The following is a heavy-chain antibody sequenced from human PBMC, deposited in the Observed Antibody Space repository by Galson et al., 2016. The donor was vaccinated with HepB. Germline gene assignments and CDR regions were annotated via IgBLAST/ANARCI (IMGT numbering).Heavy chain of an antibody. Sequence: CAISGYSVSNNTAAWNGIRQSPPRGLEWLGRTYYRCKWYNYYAESVKSRITINPDTSKNQFSLQMNSVTPEATALYYCASLGSSVFFAPWGQGTLVTVSS. D-gene: IGHD2-15*01. CDR2: TYYRCKWYN. CDR3: ASLGSSVFFAP. V-gene: IGHV6-1*01. J-gene: IGHJ5*02. CDR1: GYSVSNNTAA.